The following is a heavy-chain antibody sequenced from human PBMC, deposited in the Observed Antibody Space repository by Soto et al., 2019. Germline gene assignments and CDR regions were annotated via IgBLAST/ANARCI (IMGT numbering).Heavy chain of an antibody. J-gene: IGHJ5*02. Sequence: QVQLVQSGAEVKKPGASVKVSCKASGYTFTNNDINWVRQATGQGLEWMGWMNPNNGNTGYAQKFQGRVTMTRDTFMRTAYTELSSLRSDDTAVYYCAREWNRGGWLDPWGQGTLVSVSS. CDR1: GYTFTNND. CDR3: AREWNRGGWLDP. CDR2: MNPNNGNT. V-gene: IGHV1-8*01. D-gene: IGHD1-1*01.